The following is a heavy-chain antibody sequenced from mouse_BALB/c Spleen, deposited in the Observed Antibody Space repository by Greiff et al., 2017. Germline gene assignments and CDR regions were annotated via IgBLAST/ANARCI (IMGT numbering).Heavy chain of an antibody. Sequence: VQLQESGPGLVAPSQSLSITCTVSGFSLTSYGVHWVRQPPGKGLEWLGVIWAGGSTNYNSALMSRLSISKDNSKSQVFLKMNSLQTDDTAMYYCARDRGYYDYDRAMDYWGQGTSVTVSS. CDR3: ARDRGYYDYDRAMDY. V-gene: IGHV2-9*02. J-gene: IGHJ4*01. D-gene: IGHD2-4*01. CDR1: GFSLTSYG. CDR2: IWAGGST.